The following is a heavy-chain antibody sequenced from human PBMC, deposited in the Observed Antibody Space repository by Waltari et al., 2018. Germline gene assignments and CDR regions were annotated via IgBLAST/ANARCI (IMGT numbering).Heavy chain of an antibody. CDR2: MLADGSKK. D-gene: IGHD3-9*01. CDR3: AKAGRRYFDFSEILE. V-gene: IGHV3-33*06. Sequence: QVHLVESGGGVVQPGKSLRLSCAASGFTFGSYGMHWVRQAPGKGVEWVAVMLADGSKKYYAGSVKGRFTISRDDSRRSVSLEMNSLRGEDTAVYYCAKAGRRYFDFSEILEWGLGTQVTVSS. CDR1: GFTFGSYG. J-gene: IGHJ4*02.